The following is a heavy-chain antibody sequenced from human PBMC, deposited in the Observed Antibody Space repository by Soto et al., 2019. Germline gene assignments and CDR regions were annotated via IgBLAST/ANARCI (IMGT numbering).Heavy chain of an antibody. V-gene: IGHV3-9*03. Sequence: PVGSLRLSCAASGFTFDDYAMHWVRQAPGKGLEWVSGISWNSGSKGYAVSVKGRFTITRDNAKNSLYLQMNSLRAEDIALYYCSKAAVSGTSIPHFDYWGQGTLVTVSS. CDR1: GFTFDDYA. D-gene: IGHD6-13*01. J-gene: IGHJ4*02. CDR3: SKAAVSGTSIPHFDY. CDR2: ISWNSGSK.